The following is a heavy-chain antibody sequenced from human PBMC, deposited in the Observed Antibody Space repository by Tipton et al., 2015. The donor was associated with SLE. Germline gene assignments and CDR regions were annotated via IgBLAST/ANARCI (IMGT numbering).Heavy chain of an antibody. CDR3: ARLRAGEGYYFDY. CDR1: GGSFSGYY. CDR2: IYYSGST. V-gene: IGHV4-34*01. Sequence: GSLRLSCAVYGGSFSGYYWSWIRQPPGKGLEWIGSIYYSGSTYYNPSLKSRVTISVDTSKNQFSLKLSSVTAADTAVYYCARLRAGEGYYFDYWGQGTLVTVSS. D-gene: IGHD7-27*01. J-gene: IGHJ4*02.